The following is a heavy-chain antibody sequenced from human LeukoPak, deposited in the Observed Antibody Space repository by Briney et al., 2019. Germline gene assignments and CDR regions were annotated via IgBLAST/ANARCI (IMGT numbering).Heavy chain of an antibody. D-gene: IGHD5-24*01. Sequence: PGGSLRLSCAASGFTFSSYSMNWVRQAPGKGLEWVSSISSSSSYIYYADSVKGRFTISRDNAKNSLYLQMNSLRAEDTAVYYCASVVATIRYAFDIWGQGTMVTVSS. J-gene: IGHJ3*02. CDR2: ISSSSSYI. CDR3: ASVVATIRYAFDI. V-gene: IGHV3-21*01. CDR1: GFTFSSYS.